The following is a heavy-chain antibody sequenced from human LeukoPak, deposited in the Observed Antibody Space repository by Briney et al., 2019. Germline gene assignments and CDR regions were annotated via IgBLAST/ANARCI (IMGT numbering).Heavy chain of an antibody. CDR1: GFSFSSYS. D-gene: IGHD6-13*01. Sequence: GGSLRLSCVASGFSFSSYSMNWVRQAPGKGLEWVSYISSGSNTIDYADSVKGRFTISRDNAKSSLYLQTNSLRAEDTAVYYCARDLSAPPHLVTYYYYMDVWGKGATVTVSS. CDR2: ISSGSNTI. CDR3: ARDLSAPPHLVTYYYYMDV. J-gene: IGHJ6*03. V-gene: IGHV3-48*01.